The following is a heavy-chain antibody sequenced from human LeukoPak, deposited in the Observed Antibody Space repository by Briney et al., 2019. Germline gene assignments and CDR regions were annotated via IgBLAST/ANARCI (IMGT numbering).Heavy chain of an antibody. Sequence: PGGSLRLSCAASGFTFSSYAMHWVRQAPGKGLEWVANIKQDGSEKYYVDSVKGRFTISRDNAKNSLYLQMNSLRAEDTAVYYCARVFGAGPDYYDSSGYYAFDIWGQGTVVTVSS. D-gene: IGHD3-22*01. CDR1: GFTFSSYA. CDR2: IKQDGSEK. CDR3: ARVFGAGPDYYDSSGYYAFDI. V-gene: IGHV3-7*01. J-gene: IGHJ3*02.